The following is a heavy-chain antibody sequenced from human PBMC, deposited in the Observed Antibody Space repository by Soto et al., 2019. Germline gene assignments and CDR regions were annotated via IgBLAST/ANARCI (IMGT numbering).Heavy chain of an antibody. J-gene: IGHJ6*02. CDR1: GGSITSSY. V-gene: IGHV4-59*01. Sequence: PSETLSRTCTVSGGSITSSYCSWIRRPPWKGLEWIAYIYDTGISGYTPSTSYNPSLKSRVTMSVDTSKSQFSLKLTSVTAAGTAVYYCARGGDAFLSYGLDVWGQGITVTVSS. CDR2: IYDTGISGYTPST. CDR3: ARGGDAFLSYGLDV.